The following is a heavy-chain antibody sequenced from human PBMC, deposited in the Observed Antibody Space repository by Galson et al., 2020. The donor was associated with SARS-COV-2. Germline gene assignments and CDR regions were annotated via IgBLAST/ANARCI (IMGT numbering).Heavy chain of an antibody. J-gene: IGHJ4*02. CDR2: MSYDGSIQ. V-gene: IGHV3-30*03. CDR3: AINRALDY. Sequence: GGSLRLSCVASGFTFSTYPMHWVRQAPGNGLEWVAVMSYDGSIQYYSDSVKGRFTISRDNSKNTLYLQMNSLRLEDTGVYYCAINRALDYWGQGILVTVSS. CDR1: GFTFSTYP.